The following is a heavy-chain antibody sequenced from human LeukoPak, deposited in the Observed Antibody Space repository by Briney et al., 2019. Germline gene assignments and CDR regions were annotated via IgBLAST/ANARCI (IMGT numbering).Heavy chain of an antibody. CDR2: IYTSGST. V-gene: IGHV4-61*02. D-gene: IGHD6-19*01. Sequence: PSETLSLTCTVSGGSISSGSYYWSWIRQPAGKGLEWIGRIYTSGSTNYNPSLKSRVTISVDTSKNQFSLKLSSVTAADTAVYYCARGQWNDYWGQGTLVTVSS. J-gene: IGHJ4*02. CDR3: ARGQWNDY. CDR1: GGSISSGSYY.